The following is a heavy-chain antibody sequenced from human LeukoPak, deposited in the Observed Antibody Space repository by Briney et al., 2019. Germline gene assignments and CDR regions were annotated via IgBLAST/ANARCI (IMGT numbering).Heavy chain of an antibody. J-gene: IGHJ4*02. V-gene: IGHV3-30-3*01. CDR2: ISHVGSDQ. CDR1: GFNFSNYA. Sequence: GGSLRLSCAGSGFNFSNYAMHWVRQAPGKGLEWVAVISHVGSDQYYADSVKGRFTISRDNSKNTLYLQMNSLRAEDTAVYYCAKDYYQRQLVHFIDYWGQGTLVTVSS. CDR3: AKDYYQRQLVHFIDY. D-gene: IGHD6-6*01.